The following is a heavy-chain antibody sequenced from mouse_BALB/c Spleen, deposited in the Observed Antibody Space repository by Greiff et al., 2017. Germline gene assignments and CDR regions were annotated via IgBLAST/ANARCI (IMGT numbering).Heavy chain of an antibody. Sequence: QVQLKESGPELVKPGASVKISCKASGYAFSSSWMNWVKQRPGQGLEWIGRIYPGDGDTNYNGKFKGKATLTADKSSSTAYMQLSSLTSVDSAVYFCARWASTMSHFDYWGQGTTLTVSS. V-gene: IGHV1-82*01. D-gene: IGHD2-1*01. CDR1: GYAFSSSW. CDR2: IYPGDGDT. CDR3: ARWASTMSHFDY. J-gene: IGHJ2*01.